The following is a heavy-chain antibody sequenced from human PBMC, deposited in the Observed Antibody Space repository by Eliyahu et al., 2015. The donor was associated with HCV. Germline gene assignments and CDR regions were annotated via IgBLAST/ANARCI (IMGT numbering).Heavy chain of an antibody. D-gene: IGHD3-3*01. V-gene: IGHV1-69*01. CDR3: ARDQRDWEKLQSGFLVYYGLDV. Sequence: QVQLVQSGAEVRKPGSSVKVSCKASGGXXXNYAIXWVRXAPGQGLGXMGGIIPLFNTANYAQKFQGRVSIIADESTSTAYMDLSSLRSEDTAVYYCARDQRDWEKLQSGFLVYYGLDVWGQGTTVTVSS. CDR1: GGXXXNYA. J-gene: IGHJ6*02. CDR2: IIPLFNTA.